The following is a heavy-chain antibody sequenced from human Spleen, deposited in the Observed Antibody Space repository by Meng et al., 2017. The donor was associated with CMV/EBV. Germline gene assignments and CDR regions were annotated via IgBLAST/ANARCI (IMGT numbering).Heavy chain of an antibody. Sequence: ASGFTFSSNYMSWVRQATGKGLEWVSVISYDGVNKYYADSVKGRFTISRDNFKNTLYLQMDSLRPEDRAVYFCGRWGSYSSTWYGDYWGQGTLVTVSS. V-gene: IGHV3-30*03. CDR1: GFTFSSNY. CDR3: GRWGSYSSTWYGDY. D-gene: IGHD6-13*01. J-gene: IGHJ4*02. CDR2: ISYDGVNK.